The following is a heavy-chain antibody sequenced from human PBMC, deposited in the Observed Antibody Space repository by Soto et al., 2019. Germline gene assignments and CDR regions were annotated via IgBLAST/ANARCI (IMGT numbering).Heavy chain of an antibody. CDR3: AKDLMVISRSGMDV. CDR2: ISGSGGST. D-gene: IGHD3-22*01. Sequence: PGGSLRLSCAASGFTFSSYAMSWVRQAPGKGLEWVSAISGSGGSTYYADSVKGRFTISRDNSKNTLYLQMNSLRAEDTAVYYCAKDLMVISRSGMDVWGQGTTVTVSS. J-gene: IGHJ6*02. CDR1: GFTFSSYA. V-gene: IGHV3-23*01.